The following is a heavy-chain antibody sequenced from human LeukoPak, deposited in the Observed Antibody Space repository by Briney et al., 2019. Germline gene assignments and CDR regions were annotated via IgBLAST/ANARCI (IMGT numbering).Heavy chain of an antibody. CDR2: IGYRGGSI. CDR3: AKDPIFGVVIIRDDY. CDR1: GFTFSNYA. J-gene: IGHJ4*02. V-gene: IGHV3-23*01. D-gene: IGHD3-3*01. Sequence: GGSLRLSCAASGFTFSNYAMSWVRQAPGKGLEWVSIIGYRGGSIYYAYSVQGRFTISRDNSKNTLSLQMNGLRPEDTAVYYCAKDPIFGVVIIRDDYWGQGTLVTVSS.